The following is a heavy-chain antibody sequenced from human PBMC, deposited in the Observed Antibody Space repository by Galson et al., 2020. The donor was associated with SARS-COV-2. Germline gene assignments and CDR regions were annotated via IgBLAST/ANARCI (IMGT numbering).Heavy chain of an antibody. D-gene: IGHD5-12*01. CDR3: ARYGPEDGYNFYWYFDL. V-gene: IGHV5-51*01. CDR2: SYPAGSDT. CDR1: CYSFTSYS. J-gene: IGHJ2*01. Sequence: ESLNIPCTGSCYSFTSYSIGWLRQMPGQCLEWLGISYPAGSDTRYSRSFHGQVTISADKSISTAYLQWSSLKASDTAMYYCARYGPEDGYNFYWYFDLWGRGTLVTVSS.